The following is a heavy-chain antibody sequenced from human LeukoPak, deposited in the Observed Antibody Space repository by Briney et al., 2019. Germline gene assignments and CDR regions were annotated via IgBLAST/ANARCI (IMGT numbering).Heavy chain of an antibody. CDR1: GVSFNSFY. Sequence: GSLRLSCTVSGVSFNSFYMNWVGQAPGKGLEWISYIDTQSQTVYYADSMRGRFTISRDNAKNSLYLQINSLRDEDTALYYCAGGGDSGWAIDNWGQGTLVIVSS. CDR3: AGGGDSGWAIDN. V-gene: IGHV3-48*02. CDR2: IDTQSQTV. J-gene: IGHJ4*02. D-gene: IGHD6-19*01.